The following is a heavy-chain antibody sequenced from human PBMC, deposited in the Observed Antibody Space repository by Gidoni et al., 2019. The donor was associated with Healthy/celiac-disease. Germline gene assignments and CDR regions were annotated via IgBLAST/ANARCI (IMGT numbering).Heavy chain of an antibody. CDR3: AKDSMPYYYDSSGYSY. V-gene: IGHV3-23*01. CDR1: GFTFSCYA. J-gene: IGHJ4*02. Sequence: EVQLLASGGGLVQPGGSLRLSYPAPGFTFSCYAMSWVRQAPGKGLEWVSAISGSGGSTYYADSVKGRFTISRDNSKNTLYLQMNSLRAEDTAVYYCAKDSMPYYYDSSGYSYWGQGTLVTVSS. CDR2: ISGSGGST. D-gene: IGHD3-22*01.